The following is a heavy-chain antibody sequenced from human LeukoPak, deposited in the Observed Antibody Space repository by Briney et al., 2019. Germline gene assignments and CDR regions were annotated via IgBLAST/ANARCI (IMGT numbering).Heavy chain of an antibody. CDR2: IWYDGSNK. Sequence: PGGSLRLSCAASGFXFSSYGIHWVRQAPGKGLEWVAGIWYDGSNKYYADSVKGRCTISRDNSKNTLYLQMNSLRAEDTAVYYCAKDAAGPEYWGQGTLVTVSS. J-gene: IGHJ4*02. CDR3: AKDAAGPEY. V-gene: IGHV3-33*06. D-gene: IGHD6-13*01. CDR1: GFXFSSYG.